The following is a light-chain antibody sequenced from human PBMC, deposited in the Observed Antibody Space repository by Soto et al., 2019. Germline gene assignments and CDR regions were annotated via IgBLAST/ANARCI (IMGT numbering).Light chain of an antibody. CDR3: CSYAGSYTLV. CDR1: SSDVGGYNY. CDR2: DVS. J-gene: IGLJ2*01. V-gene: IGLV2-11*01. Sequence: QSVLTQPRSVSGSPGQSVTISCTGTSSDVGGYNYVSWYQQHPGKAPKLMIYDVSKRPSGVPDRFSGSMSGNTASLSISGLQAEDEAGYYCCSYAGSYTLVFGGGTKLTVL.